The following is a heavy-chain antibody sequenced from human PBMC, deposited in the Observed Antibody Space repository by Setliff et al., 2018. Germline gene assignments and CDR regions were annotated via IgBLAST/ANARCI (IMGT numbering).Heavy chain of an antibody. CDR2: IYGGGTT. CDR1: GDPINSYY. D-gene: IGHD3-10*01. J-gene: IGHJ1*01. CDR3: ARVDFTMIQGVLGL. Sequence: SETLSLTCSVSGDPINSYYWTWVRQSAGKGLEWIGRIYGGGTTNYNPSLKTRLTLSVDYSKNQLSLELTSVTAADTAVYYCARVDFTMIQGVLGLWGQGTLVTVSS. V-gene: IGHV4-4*07.